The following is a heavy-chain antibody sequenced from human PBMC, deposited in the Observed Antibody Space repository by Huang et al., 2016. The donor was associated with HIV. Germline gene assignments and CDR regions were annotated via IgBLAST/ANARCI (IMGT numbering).Heavy chain of an antibody. CDR2: IYYSATT. Sequence: GPGLVKPSETLSLTCTVSGGSISNSSFYWGWIRQPPGKGLEWIGTIYYSATTYYNPSLKSRLTISVDTSKNQYSLKLSAVTAADTAVYYCARHSGYYYGTSGYYPGTYYYYGMDVWGQGTTVTVSS. J-gene: IGHJ6*01. D-gene: IGHD3-22*01. CDR3: ARHSGYYYGTSGYYPGTYYYYGMDV. V-gene: IGHV4-39*01. CDR1: GGSISNSSFY.